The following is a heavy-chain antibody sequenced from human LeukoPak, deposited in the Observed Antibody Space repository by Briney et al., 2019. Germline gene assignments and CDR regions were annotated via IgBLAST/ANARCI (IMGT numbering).Heavy chain of an antibody. D-gene: IGHD3-10*01. CDR1: GYTFSSYG. J-gene: IGHJ3*02. CDR3: ARDRGRAHDAFDI. V-gene: IGHV1-18*01. CDR2: ISGYNGNT. Sequence: GASVKVPCKASGYTFSSYGIIWVRQAPGQGLECMGWISGYNGNTNYAQKLQGRVTMTTDTSTTTAYMELRSLRSDDTAVYYCARDRGRAHDAFDIWGQGTMVTVSS.